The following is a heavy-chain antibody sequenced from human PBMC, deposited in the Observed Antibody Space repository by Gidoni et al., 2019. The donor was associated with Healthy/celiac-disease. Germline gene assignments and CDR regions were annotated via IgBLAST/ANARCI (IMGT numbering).Heavy chain of an antibody. D-gene: IGHD5-18*01. Sequence: QVQLVQSGAEVKKPGSSVKVSCKASGGPFSSYAISWVRQAPGQGLEWMGGIIPIFGTANYAQKFQGRVTITADESTSTAYMELSSLRSEDTAVYYCARDLMSGYSYGLDAFDIWGQGTMVTVSS. CDR1: GGPFSSYA. CDR2: IIPIFGTA. CDR3: ARDLMSGYSYGLDAFDI. J-gene: IGHJ3*02. V-gene: IGHV1-69*01.